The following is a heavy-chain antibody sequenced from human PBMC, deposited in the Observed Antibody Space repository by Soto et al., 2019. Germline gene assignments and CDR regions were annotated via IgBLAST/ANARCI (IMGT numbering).Heavy chain of an antibody. Sequence: QVHLLQSGAEVKKPGASVKVSCKASGYTFSNYAMHWVRQAPGQRLEWMGWINAGNGNTKYSQKFHDRVTITRDTSASTAYMELSSLRSEDTAVYYCAKGGNIAVVVADYGMDVWGQGTTVTVSS. J-gene: IGHJ6*02. D-gene: IGHD2-15*01. CDR3: AKGGNIAVVVADYGMDV. V-gene: IGHV1-3*01. CDR1: GYTFSNYA. CDR2: INAGNGNT.